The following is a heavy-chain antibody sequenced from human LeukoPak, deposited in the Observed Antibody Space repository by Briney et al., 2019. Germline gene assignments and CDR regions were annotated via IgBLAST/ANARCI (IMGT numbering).Heavy chain of an antibody. CDR1: GGSIRSYY. Sequence: SETLSLTCTVSGGSIRSYYWSWIRQPPGKGLEWIGFISYSGTTNYNPSLKSRVTISLDTSKNQFSLMLSSVTAADAALYYCARGGSGHDAFDIWGQGTMVTVSS. J-gene: IGHJ3*02. D-gene: IGHD3-10*01. CDR3: ARGGSGHDAFDI. CDR2: ISYSGTT. V-gene: IGHV4-59*01.